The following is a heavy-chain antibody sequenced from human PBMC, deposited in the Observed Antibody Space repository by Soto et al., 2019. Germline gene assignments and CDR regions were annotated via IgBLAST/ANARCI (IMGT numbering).Heavy chain of an antibody. CDR3: ARDKGFRFDY. CDR2: IYYSGST. Sequence: SETLSLTCTVSGGSLSSYYWSWLRQPPGKGLEWIGYIYYSGSTNYNPSLKSRVTISVDTSKNQFSLKLSSVTAADTAVYYCARDKGFRFDYWGQGTLVTVSS. V-gene: IGHV4-59*01. CDR1: GGSLSSYY. J-gene: IGHJ4*02.